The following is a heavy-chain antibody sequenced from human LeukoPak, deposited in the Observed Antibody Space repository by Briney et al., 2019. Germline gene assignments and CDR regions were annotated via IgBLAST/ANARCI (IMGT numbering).Heavy chain of an antibody. CDR2: ISSGSSYI. V-gene: IGHV3-21*01. CDR1: ELIFSGHT. J-gene: IGHJ4*02. D-gene: IGHD3-22*01. Sequence: PGGSLRLSCAVPELIFSGHTMNWVRQAPGKGPEWVSSISSGSSYIYYADSVKGRFTISRDNANNSVYLQMSSLRDEDMGVYYCAREYDSKGRFDYWGQGTLVTVSS. CDR3: AREYDSKGRFDY.